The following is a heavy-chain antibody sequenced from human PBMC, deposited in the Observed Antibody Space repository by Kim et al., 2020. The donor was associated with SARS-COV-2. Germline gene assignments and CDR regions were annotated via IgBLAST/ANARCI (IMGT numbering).Heavy chain of an antibody. D-gene: IGHD3-10*01. J-gene: IGHJ4*02. V-gene: IGHV3-7*01. CDR3: ARDLFGRDNY. Sequence: GGSLRLSCAASGFTFSNFWMDWVRQAPGKGLEWVASIKPDGSGTYSLDSVNGRFTISSDNAENSLYFQMNNLRADDTAVYYCARDLFGRDNYWGLGTLVT. CDR1: GFTFSNFW. CDR2: IKPDGSGT.